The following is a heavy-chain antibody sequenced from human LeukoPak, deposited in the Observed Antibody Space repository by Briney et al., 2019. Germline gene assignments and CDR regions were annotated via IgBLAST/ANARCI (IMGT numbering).Heavy chain of an antibody. V-gene: IGHV3-23*01. CDR1: GFNFSSYA. CDR3: ASTYYYGSSGYY. Sequence: PGGSLRLSCAVSGFNFSSYAMSWVRQAPGKGLAWVSAISGSGGSTYYADSVKGRFTISRDNSKNTLYLQMNSLRAEDTAVYYCASTYYYGSSGYYWGQGTLVTVSS. D-gene: IGHD3-22*01. CDR2: ISGSGGST. J-gene: IGHJ4*02.